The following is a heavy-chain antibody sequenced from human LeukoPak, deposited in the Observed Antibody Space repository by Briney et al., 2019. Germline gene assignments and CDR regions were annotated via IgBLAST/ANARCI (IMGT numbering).Heavy chain of an antibody. Sequence: KPGGSLRLSCAASGFTFSNAWMSWVRQAPGKGLEWVGRIKSKTDGGTTDYAAPVKGRFTISRDDSKNTLYLQMNSLRAEDAAVYFCAKAPVTSCRGAYCYPFDSWGQGTLVTVSS. D-gene: IGHD2-21*01. CDR3: AKAPVTSCRGAYCYPFDS. V-gene: IGHV3-15*01. CDR1: GFTFSNAW. CDR2: IKSKTDGGTT. J-gene: IGHJ4*02.